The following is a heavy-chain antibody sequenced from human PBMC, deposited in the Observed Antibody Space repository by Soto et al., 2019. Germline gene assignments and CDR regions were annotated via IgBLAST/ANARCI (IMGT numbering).Heavy chain of an antibody. D-gene: IGHD2-15*01. Sequence: SETLSLTCTVSGGSISSGNYYWTWIRQPPGKGLEWIGNIFYSGTTYYNPSLESRVSISIDTSKNQFSLKVSSVTAADTAVYCCARGCSGGSCYSEDYWGQGTLVTVSS. CDR2: IFYSGTT. CDR3: ARGCSGGSCYSEDY. J-gene: IGHJ4*02. V-gene: IGHV4-30-4*01. CDR1: GGSISSGNYY.